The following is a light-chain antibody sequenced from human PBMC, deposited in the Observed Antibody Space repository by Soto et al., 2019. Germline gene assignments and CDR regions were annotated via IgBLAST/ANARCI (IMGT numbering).Light chain of an antibody. V-gene: IGLV2-14*03. CDR3: SSYTSSSTLEGV. CDR1: SSDVGGYNY. CDR2: DVS. J-gene: IGLJ1*01. Sequence: QSALTQPASVSGSPGQSITISCTGTSSDVGGYNYVSWYQHHPGKAPKLMIYDVSNRPSGVSNRFSGSKSGNTASLTISGLQAEDEADYYCSSYTSSSTLEGVFGTGTKLTVL.